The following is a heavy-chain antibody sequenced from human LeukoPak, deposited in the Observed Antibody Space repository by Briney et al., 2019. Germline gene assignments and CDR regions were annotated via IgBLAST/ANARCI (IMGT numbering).Heavy chain of an antibody. V-gene: IGHV1-69*01. Sequence: ASVKVSCXASGGTFSSYAISWVRQARGRGLEWMGGIIPIFGTANYAQKFQGRVTITADESTSTAYMELSSLRSEDTAVYYCASDLRWYHYYYYMDVWGKGTMVTVSS. D-gene: IGHD4-23*01. CDR3: ASDLRWYHYYYYMDV. J-gene: IGHJ6*03. CDR2: IIPIFGTA. CDR1: GGTFSSYA.